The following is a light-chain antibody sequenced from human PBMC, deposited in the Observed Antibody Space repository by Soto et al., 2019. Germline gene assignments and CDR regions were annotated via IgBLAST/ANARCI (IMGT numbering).Light chain of an antibody. CDR2: DVS. CDR3: SSYTSSNTYV. J-gene: IGLJ1*01. V-gene: IGLV2-14*03. Sequence: QSVLTQPASVSGSRGPWSTLSCTGTSSDVGAYNYVSWYQQHPGKAPKLMIYDVSNRPSGVSNRFSGSKSCNTASLTISGLQAEDEADYYCSSYTSSNTYVFGTGTKVTVL. CDR1: SSDVGAYNY.